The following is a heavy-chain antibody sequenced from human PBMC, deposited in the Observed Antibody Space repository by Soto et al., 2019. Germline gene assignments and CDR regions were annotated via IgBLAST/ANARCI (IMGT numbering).Heavy chain of an antibody. CDR1: GYTFTSYC. D-gene: IGHD2-15*01. V-gene: IGHV1-46*03. CDR2: INPSGGST. J-gene: IGHJ4*02. Sequence: ASVQVSCKASGYTFTSYCMHWVRQAPGQGLEWMGIINPSGGSTSYAQKFQGRVTMTRDTSTSTVYMELSSLRSEDTAVYYCAREGCSGGSCYGYWGQGTLVTVSS. CDR3: AREGCSGGSCYGY.